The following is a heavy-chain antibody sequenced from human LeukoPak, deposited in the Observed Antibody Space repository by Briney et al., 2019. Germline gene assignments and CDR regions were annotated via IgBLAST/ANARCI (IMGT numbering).Heavy chain of an antibody. CDR2: IYYSGST. CDR3: ARDRTGSY. J-gene: IGHJ4*02. Sequence: SETLSLTCTVSGGSVNSGSYYWNWIRQPPGKGLEWIGYIYYSGSTNYNPSLKSRVTISVDTSKNQFSLKLSSVTAADTAVYYCARDRTGSYWGQGTLVTVSS. CDR1: GGSVNSGSYY. D-gene: IGHD1-14*01. V-gene: IGHV4-61*01.